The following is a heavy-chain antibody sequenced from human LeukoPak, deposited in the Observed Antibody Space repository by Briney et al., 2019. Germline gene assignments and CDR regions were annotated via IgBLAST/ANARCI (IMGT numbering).Heavy chain of an antibody. CDR2: MYTNGSA. CDR3: ARESKSYDGDGYYLDY. V-gene: IGHV4-4*07. CDR1: GAPINNYY. D-gene: IGHD3-22*01. J-gene: IGHJ4*02. Sequence: SETLSLTCTVSGAPINNYYWGWIRQSAGRGLEWIGRMYTNGSANYNPSLGGRVTISVDTSKSQFSLRLSSLTAADTAVFYCARESKSYDGDGYYLDYWGQGILVTVAS.